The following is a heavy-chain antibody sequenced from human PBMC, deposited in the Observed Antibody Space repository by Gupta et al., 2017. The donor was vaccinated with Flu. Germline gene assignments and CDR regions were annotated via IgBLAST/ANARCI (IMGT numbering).Heavy chain of an antibody. V-gene: IGHV3-30*18. CDR2: IASDGSHK. J-gene: IGHJ6*03. D-gene: IGHD2-2*01. CDR1: GFPFRSYG. CDR3: AKDGPWTASCPYYCYYMDV. Sequence: QLVESGGCVVLFGTSLSLSCAASGFPFRSYGMHWVRQAPGKGLEWVADIASDGSHKDYADSVRGRFTISRDNSKNTLSLEMDSLRVEDTAVYYCAKDGPWTASCPYYCYYMDVWGKGTTVTVSS.